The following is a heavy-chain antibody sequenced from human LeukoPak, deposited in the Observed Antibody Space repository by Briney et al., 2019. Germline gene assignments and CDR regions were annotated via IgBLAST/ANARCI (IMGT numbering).Heavy chain of an antibody. D-gene: IGHD6-19*01. CDR1: GGSISSYY. CDR3: ARSSSGWYGYYFDY. Sequence: SETLSLTCTVSGGSISSYYWSWIRQPPGKGLEWIGYIYYSGSTNYNPSLKSRVTISVDTSKNQFSLKLSSVTAADTAVYYCARSSSGWYGYYFDYWGQGTLVTVSS. J-gene: IGHJ4*02. CDR2: IYYSGST. V-gene: IGHV4-59*01.